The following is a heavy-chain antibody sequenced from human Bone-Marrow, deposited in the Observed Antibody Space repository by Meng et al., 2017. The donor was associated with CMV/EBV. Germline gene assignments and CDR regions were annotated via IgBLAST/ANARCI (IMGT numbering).Heavy chain of an antibody. CDR2: MYYSGKT. J-gene: IGHJ4*02. D-gene: IGHD2-21*01. CDR1: GGPISGYY. CDR3: SRVGKDRSGGDCSFDH. V-gene: IGHV4-59*01. Sequence: GSLRLYGPASGGPISGYYWSWIRQPPGKGLEWLGYMYYSGKTTYNPSLESRVTISLDTSKNQFSLNLRSVTAADTAVYYCSRVGKDRSGGDCSFDHWGQGTLVTVSS.